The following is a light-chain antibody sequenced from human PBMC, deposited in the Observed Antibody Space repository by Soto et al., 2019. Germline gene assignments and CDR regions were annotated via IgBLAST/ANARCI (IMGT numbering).Light chain of an antibody. J-gene: IGKJ1*01. CDR3: QQYDSTPPT. CDR1: QSVNSNY. CDR2: GAS. V-gene: IGKV3-20*01. Sequence: EIVLTQSPGTLSLSPGDRATLSCRASQSVNSNYLAWYQRKPGQAPRLLIYGASNRATDIPYRFSASSSGAAFTITITRLEAEDSAVYYCQQYDSTPPTFGQGTTVDVK.